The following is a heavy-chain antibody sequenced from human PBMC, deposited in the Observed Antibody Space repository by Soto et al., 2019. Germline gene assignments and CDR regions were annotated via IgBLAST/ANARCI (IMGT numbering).Heavy chain of an antibody. D-gene: IGHD6-19*01. V-gene: IGHV1-3*01. CDR3: ARAVAVAADFDY. Sequence: ASVKVSCKASGYTFTGFAMHWVRQAPGQRLEWMGWINAGNGNTKYSQKFQGRVTITRDTSASTAYMELSSLRSEDTAVYYCARAVAVAADFDYWGQGTLVTVSS. CDR2: INAGNGNT. CDR1: GYTFTGFA. J-gene: IGHJ4*02.